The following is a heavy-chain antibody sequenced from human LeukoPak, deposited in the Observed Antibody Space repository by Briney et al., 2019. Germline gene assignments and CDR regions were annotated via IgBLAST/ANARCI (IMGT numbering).Heavy chain of an antibody. CDR2: ISSSGSTI. CDR1: GFTFSDYY. V-gene: IGHV3-11*04. Sequence: GGSLRLPCAASGFTFSDYYMSWIRQAPGKGLEWVSYISSSGSTIYYADSVKGRFTISRDNAKNSLYLQMNSLRAEDTAVYYCAALVTFDAFDIWGHGTMVTVSS. D-gene: IGHD3-16*01. CDR3: AALVTFDAFDI. J-gene: IGHJ3*02.